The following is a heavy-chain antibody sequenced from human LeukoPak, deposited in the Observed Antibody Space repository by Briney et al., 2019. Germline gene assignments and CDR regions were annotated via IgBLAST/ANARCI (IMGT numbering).Heavy chain of an antibody. CDR2: TNSDGTST. D-gene: IGHD1-14*01. CDR3: ARGVQPYYYYGMDV. Sequence: GGSLRLSCAASGFTFNSYWMHWVRQAPGKGLVWVSRTNSDGTSTIYADSVKGRFTISRDNAKNTLYLQMNSLRAEDTAVYFCARGVQPYYYYGMDVWGQGTTVTVSS. J-gene: IGHJ6*02. CDR1: GFTFNSYW. V-gene: IGHV3-74*01.